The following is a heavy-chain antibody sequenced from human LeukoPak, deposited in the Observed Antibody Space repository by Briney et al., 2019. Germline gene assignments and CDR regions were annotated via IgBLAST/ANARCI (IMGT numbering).Heavy chain of an antibody. CDR1: GDSLSSYY. CDR2: IYYSGST. V-gene: IGHV4-59*01. Sequence: SETLSLTCTVSGDSLSSYYWSRVRPPPGKRLGWIRYIYYSGSTNYNPSLKSRVTISVDTSKNHFSLKLSSVTAADTAVYYCARVLRWKKVGAFDIWGQGTMVTVSS. CDR3: ARVLRWKKVGAFDI. J-gene: IGHJ3*02. D-gene: IGHD4-23*01.